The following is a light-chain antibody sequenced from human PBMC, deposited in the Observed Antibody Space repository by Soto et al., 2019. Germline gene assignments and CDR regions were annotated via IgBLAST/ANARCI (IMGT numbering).Light chain of an antibody. J-gene: IGLJ2*01. CDR1: SSNIKTNG. CDR2: SNN. Sequence: QSVLTQPPSASGTPGQRVTISCSGGSSNIKTNGVSWYQQVPGAAPKLLIYSNNQRPSGAPDRFTGSKSGTSASLAIAGLQSEDEETYNCATWDDSLKGMIFGGGTKVTVL. CDR3: ATWDDSLKGMI. V-gene: IGLV1-44*01.